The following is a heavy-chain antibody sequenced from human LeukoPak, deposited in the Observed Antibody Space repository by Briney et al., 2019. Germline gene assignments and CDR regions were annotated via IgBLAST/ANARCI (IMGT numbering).Heavy chain of an antibody. CDR1: GGSISSYY. CDR3: ASSIAVAGRSSGNTFDY. Sequence: PSETLSLTCTVSGGSISSYYWSWIRQPAGKGLEWIGRIYTSGSTNYNPSLKSRVTMSVDTSKNQFSLKLSSVTAADTAVYYCASSIAVAGRSSGNTFDYWGQGAQVTVSS. CDR2: IYTSGST. J-gene: IGHJ4*02. V-gene: IGHV4-4*07. D-gene: IGHD6-19*01.